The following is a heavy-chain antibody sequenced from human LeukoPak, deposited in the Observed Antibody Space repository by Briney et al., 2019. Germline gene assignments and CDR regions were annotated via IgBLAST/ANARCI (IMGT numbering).Heavy chain of an antibody. D-gene: IGHD1-26*01. CDR3: AKDSKIVGATFRSYHYMDV. J-gene: IGHJ6*03. Sequence: GGSLRLSCAASGFTFSTFAMIWVRQPPGKGLEWVSGIFPSGGEIHYADSVRGRFTISRDNSKSTLSLQMNSLRAEDTAIYYCAKDSKIVGATFRSYHYMDVWGKGTAVTVSS. V-gene: IGHV3-23*01. CDR1: GFTFSTFA. CDR2: IFPSGGEI.